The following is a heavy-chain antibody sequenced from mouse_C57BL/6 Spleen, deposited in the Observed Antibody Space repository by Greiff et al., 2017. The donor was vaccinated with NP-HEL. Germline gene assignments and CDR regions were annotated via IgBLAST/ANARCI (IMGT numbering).Heavy chain of an antibody. CDR1: GFTFSDYY. D-gene: IGHD1-1*01. CDR2: INYDGSST. CDR3: ARYGYYYGSRGFDY. V-gene: IGHV5-16*01. J-gene: IGHJ2*01. Sequence: DVQLVESEGGLVQPGSSMKLSCTASGFTFSDYYMAWVRQVPEKGLEWVANINYDGSSTYYLDSLKSRFIISRDNAKNILYLQMSSLKSEDTATYYCARYGYYYGSRGFDYWGQGTTLTVSS.